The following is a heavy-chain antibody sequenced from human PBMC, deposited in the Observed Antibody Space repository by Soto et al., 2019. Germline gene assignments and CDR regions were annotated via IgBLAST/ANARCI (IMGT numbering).Heavy chain of an antibody. D-gene: IGHD5-18*01. J-gene: IGHJ4*02. CDR2: IIPIFGTA. Sequence: QVQLGQSGSEVKKTGSSVKVSCKAAGGTFSSYSISWVRQAPGQGLEWMGGIIPIFGTANYAQKFKGRVTINANESTSTAYMELSSLRSEDTAVSSCARGTGYSYGSALDSWGQGTMVTLSS. CDR1: GGTFSSYS. CDR3: ARGTGYSYGSALDS. V-gene: IGHV1-69*01.